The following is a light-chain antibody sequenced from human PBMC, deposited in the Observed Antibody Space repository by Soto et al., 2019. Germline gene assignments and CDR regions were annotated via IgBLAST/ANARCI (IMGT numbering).Light chain of an antibody. V-gene: IGLV2-14*01. CDR3: RSYTSRSIPHV. CDR2: EVS. J-gene: IGLJ1*01. CDR1: SSDVGGYNY. Sequence: QSAPTPPASVSGTPGQSLTISCTGTSSDVGGYNYISWYQQHPGKAHKLMIYEVSNRPSGLYNRFSGSKSGNTASLTISELQAEEEADYYCRSYTSRSIPHVFRAGNKVT.